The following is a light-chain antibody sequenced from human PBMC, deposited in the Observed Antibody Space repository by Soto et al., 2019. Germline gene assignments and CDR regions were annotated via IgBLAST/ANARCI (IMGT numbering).Light chain of an antibody. CDR3: QQYNNWWT. CDR2: GAS. Sequence: EIVMTQSPATLSVSPGERATLSCRASQSVSNNLAWYQQKPGRAPRLLIYGASTRATGIPARFSGSGSGTEFTLTISSLQSEDFAVYYCQQYNNWWTFGQGTKVDI. J-gene: IGKJ1*01. V-gene: IGKV3-15*01. CDR1: QSVSNN.